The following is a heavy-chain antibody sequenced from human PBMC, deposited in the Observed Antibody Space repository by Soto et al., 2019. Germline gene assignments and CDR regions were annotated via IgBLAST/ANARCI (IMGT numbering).Heavy chain of an antibody. Sequence: QVQLVQSGAEVKKPGSSVKVSCKASGGTFSSYAISWVRQAPGQGLEWMGGIIPIFGTANYAQKFQGRVTITADKSTSTGYMELSSLRSEDTAVYYCASHGYYDILTGYSLLFDYWGQGTLVTVSS. J-gene: IGHJ4*02. D-gene: IGHD3-9*01. CDR1: GGTFSSYA. V-gene: IGHV1-69*06. CDR3: ASHGYYDILTGYSLLFDY. CDR2: IIPIFGTA.